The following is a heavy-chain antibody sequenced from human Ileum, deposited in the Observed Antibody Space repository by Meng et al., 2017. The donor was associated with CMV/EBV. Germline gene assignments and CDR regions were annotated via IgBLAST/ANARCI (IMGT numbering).Heavy chain of an antibody. CDR3: ARESDLLRFDH. Sequence: IHQHLPTPVRVKPSHARTLPCDCSAALVSPSQCACSWIRQSPLRGLEWLGRAAYRSTWDYEYSVSVETRITITTHTSKNQFPLHPRSVTPEDTAIYYCARESDLLRFDHWGQGTLVTVSS. J-gene: IGHJ4*02. CDR2: AAYRSTWDY. V-gene: IGHV6-1*01. CDR1: AALVSPSQCA.